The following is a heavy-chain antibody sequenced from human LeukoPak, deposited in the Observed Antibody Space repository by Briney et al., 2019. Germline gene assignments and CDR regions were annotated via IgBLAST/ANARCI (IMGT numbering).Heavy chain of an antibody. CDR1: GYTFTSYD. Sequence: GGAAMVSSRAAGYTFTSYDTKWGGRAAGGREEGRGWMSPNSGNTGYAQKFQGIVTMTRNTSISTAYMELGSLRSEYTAVYYCASETWSGALGYWGQGTLVTVSS. V-gene: IGHV1-8*01. D-gene: IGHD6-25*01. CDR2: MSPNSGNT. J-gene: IGHJ4*02. CDR3: ASETWSGALGY.